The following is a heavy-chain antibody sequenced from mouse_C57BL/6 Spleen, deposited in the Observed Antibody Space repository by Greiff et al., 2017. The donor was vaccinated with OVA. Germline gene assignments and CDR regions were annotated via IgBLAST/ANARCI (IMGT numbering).Heavy chain of an antibody. D-gene: IGHD1-1*01. J-gene: IGHJ3*01. V-gene: IGHV5-17*01. Sequence: EVKVVESGGGLVKPGGSLKLSCAASGFTFSDYGMHWVRQAPEKGLEWVAYISSGSSTIYYADTVKGRFTISRDNAKNTLFLQMTSLRSEDTAMYYCARPLYGSSPAWFAYWGQGTLVTVSA. CDR3: ARPLYGSSPAWFAY. CDR2: ISSGSSTI. CDR1: GFTFSDYG.